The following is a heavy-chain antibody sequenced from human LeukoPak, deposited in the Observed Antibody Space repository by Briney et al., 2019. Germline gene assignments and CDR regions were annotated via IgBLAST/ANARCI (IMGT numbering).Heavy chain of an antibody. D-gene: IGHD3/OR15-3a*01. CDR2: ISAYNGNT. CDR3: ARDPSGDFWSGPGY. Sequence: ASVKVSCKASGYTFTSYGISWVRQAPGQGLEWMGWISAYNGNTNYAQKLQGRVTMTTDTSTSTAYMELRSLRSDDTAVYYCARDPSGDFWSGPGYWGQGTLVTVSS. V-gene: IGHV1-18*01. CDR1: GYTFTSYG. J-gene: IGHJ4*02.